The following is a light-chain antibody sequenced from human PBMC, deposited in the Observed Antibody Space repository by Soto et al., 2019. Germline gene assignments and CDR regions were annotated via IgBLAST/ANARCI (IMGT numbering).Light chain of an antibody. Sequence: QSALTQSPSVAGSPGQSVTISCTGSSRDVGYYDFVSWYQQHPGKAPKLIIYDVSTRPSGVPHRFSGSRSGNTASLTISGLQAEDEAHYYCCSFAGTSTPVVFGGGTKLTV. CDR1: SRDVGYYDF. CDR3: CSFAGTSTPVV. J-gene: IGLJ2*01. V-gene: IGLV2-11*01. CDR2: DVS.